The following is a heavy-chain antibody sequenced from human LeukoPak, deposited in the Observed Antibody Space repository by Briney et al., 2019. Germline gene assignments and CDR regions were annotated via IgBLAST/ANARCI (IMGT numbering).Heavy chain of an antibody. J-gene: IGHJ4*02. D-gene: IGHD5-18*01. V-gene: IGHV3-53*01. Sequence: GGSLRLSCAASGFTVSSNYMSWVRQAPGMGLEWVSVIYSGGSTYYADSVKGRFTISRDNSKSTLYIQMNSLRAEDTAVYYCAKDDRIQTRRYSYNYWGQGTLVTVSS. CDR2: IYSGGST. CDR3: AKDDRIQTRRYSYNY. CDR1: GFTVSSNY.